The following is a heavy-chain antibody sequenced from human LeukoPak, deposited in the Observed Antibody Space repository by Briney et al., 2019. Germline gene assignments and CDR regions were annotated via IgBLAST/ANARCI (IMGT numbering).Heavy chain of an antibody. Sequence: GASVKVSCKASGYTFTSYYMHWMRQAPGQGLEWMGIINPSGGSTSYAQKFQGRVTMARDTSTSTVYMELSSLRSEDTAVYYCARDLAWIVWGDSYYYYGIDVWGQGTTVTVSS. CDR3: ARDLAWIVWGDSYYYYGIDV. CDR2: INPSGGST. V-gene: IGHV1-46*01. D-gene: IGHD2-2*03. J-gene: IGHJ6*02. CDR1: GYTFTSYY.